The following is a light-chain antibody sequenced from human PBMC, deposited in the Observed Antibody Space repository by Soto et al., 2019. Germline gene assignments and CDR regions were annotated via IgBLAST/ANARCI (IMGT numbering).Light chain of an antibody. J-gene: IGKJ3*01. CDR3: QQYKSSPIT. CDR1: QSFSSW. V-gene: IGKV1-5*03. CDR2: LAS. Sequence: DIQMTQSPSTLSASVGDRVTITCRASQSFSSWLAWYQQKPGKAPKLLIYLASTLVFGVPSRFRGSGSGTEFTLTISGLQPDDFATYYCQQYKSSPITFGPGTKVDIK.